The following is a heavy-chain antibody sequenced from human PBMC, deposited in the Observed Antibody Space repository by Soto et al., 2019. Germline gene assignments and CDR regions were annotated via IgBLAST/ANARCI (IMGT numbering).Heavy chain of an antibody. J-gene: IGHJ4*02. CDR1: GGSISGYF. CDR2: IHYSGST. V-gene: IGHV4-59*01. Sequence: QVQLQESGPGLVKPSETLSLTCTVSGGSISGYFWSWIRQPPGKGLQWMGYIHYSGSTKYNPSLQGPVTLALETSKNQFPLNPSSWPAADPAVNYWWGTGGGGEWGQGTLVTVSS. CDR3: WGTGGGGE. D-gene: IGHD3-16*01.